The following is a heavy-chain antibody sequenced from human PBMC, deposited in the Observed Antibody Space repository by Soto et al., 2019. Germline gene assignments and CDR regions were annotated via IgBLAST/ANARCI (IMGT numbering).Heavy chain of an antibody. V-gene: IGHV6-1*01. CDR2: TYYRSKWYN. J-gene: IGHJ4*02. CDR3: ARGEQYSGRIFDY. CDR1: GDRVSSNIAA. D-gene: IGHD1-26*01. Sequence: SQTLSLTCGISGDRVSSNIAAWNWLRQSPSIGLEWLGRTYYRSKWYNDYAVSVESRITINPDTSKNPFSLQLNFVTPEDTALYFCARGEQYSGRIFDYWGQGTLVSVSS.